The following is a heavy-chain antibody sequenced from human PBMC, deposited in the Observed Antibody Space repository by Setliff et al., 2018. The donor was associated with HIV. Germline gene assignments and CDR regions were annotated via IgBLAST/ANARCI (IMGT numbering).Heavy chain of an antibody. D-gene: IGHD6-6*01. CDR1: GGSVSNSAYY. Sequence: SETLSLTCTVSGGSVSNSAYYWGWIRQPTGKGLEWIGTIYYSGSTQYNPSFKSRVTISIDPSKNEFSLKLLSVTAADTAVYYCARMESTRPPRGLDYWGQGTLVTVS. J-gene: IGHJ4*02. CDR2: IYYSGST. V-gene: IGHV4-39*01. CDR3: ARMESTRPPRGLDY.